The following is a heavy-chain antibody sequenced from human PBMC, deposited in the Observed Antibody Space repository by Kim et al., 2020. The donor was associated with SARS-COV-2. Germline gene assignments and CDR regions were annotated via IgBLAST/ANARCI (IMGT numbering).Heavy chain of an antibody. J-gene: IGHJ5*02. CDR2: ASRT. Sequence: ASRTIYADSVKGRCTISRDNAKNTLYLQMNSLRAGDTAVYYCARGDSGPWGQGTLVTVSS. CDR3: ARGDSGP. D-gene: IGHD1-26*01. V-gene: IGHV3-74*01.